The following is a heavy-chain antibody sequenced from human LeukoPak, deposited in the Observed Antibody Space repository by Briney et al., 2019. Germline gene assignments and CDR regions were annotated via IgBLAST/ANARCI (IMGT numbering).Heavy chain of an antibody. CDR3: AKDQGLWELLHLPDY. Sequence: GGSLRLSCAAYGFTFSSYGMHWVRQAPGKGLEWVAFIRNDGRNKYYVDSVKGRFTISRDTSKKTLYLQMNSLRAEDTAMYYCAKDQGLWELLHLPDYWGQGTLVTVSS. V-gene: IGHV3-30*02. J-gene: IGHJ4*02. CDR1: GFTFSSYG. D-gene: IGHD1-26*01. CDR2: IRNDGRNK.